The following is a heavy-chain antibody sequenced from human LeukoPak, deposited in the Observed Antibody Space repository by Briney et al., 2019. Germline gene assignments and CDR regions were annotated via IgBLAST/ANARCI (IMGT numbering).Heavy chain of an antibody. CDR1: GGTFSSYA. Sequence: VASVKVSCKASGGTFSSYAISWVRQAPGQGLEWMGGIIPIFGTANYAQKLQGRVTMTTDTSTSTAYMELRSLRSDDTAVYYCARERQWLPNDYWGQGTLVTVSS. CDR2: IIPIFGTA. V-gene: IGHV1-69*05. CDR3: ARERQWLPNDY. J-gene: IGHJ4*02. D-gene: IGHD6-19*01.